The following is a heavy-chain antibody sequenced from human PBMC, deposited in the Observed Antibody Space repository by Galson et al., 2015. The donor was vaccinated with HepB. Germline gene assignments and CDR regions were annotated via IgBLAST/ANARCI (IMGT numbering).Heavy chain of an antibody. D-gene: IGHD2/OR15-2a*01. CDR2: TYYRSKWYT. J-gene: IGHJ4*02. Sequence: CAISGDIVSSNSAAWNWIRQSPSRGLEWLGRTYYRSKWYTDYAISVKGRITINADTSKNQFSLQLKSVTPEDKAVYFCAGGLNTYFDYWGQGILVTVAA. CDR3: AGGLNTYFDY. CDR1: GDIVSSNSAA. V-gene: IGHV6-1*01.